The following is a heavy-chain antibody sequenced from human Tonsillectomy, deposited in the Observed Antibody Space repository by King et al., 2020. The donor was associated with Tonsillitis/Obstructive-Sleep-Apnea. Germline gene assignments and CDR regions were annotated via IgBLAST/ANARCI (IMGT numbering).Heavy chain of an antibody. V-gene: IGHV3-11*01. CDR3: ASPKYYYDSDGYYFDY. D-gene: IGHD3-22*01. CDR1: GFTFSDFY. CDR2: ISSSGSTI. J-gene: IGHJ4*02. Sequence: VQPVESGGGLVKPGGSLRLSCAASGFTFSDFYMSWIRQAPGKGLEWVSYISSSGSTIYYADSVKGRFTISRDNAKNSLYLQMNSLRAEDTAVYYCASPKYYYDSDGYYFDYWGQGTLVTVSS.